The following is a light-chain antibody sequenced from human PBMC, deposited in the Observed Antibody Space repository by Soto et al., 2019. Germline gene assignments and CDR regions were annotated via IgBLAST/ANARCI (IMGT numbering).Light chain of an antibody. Sequence: EIELTQSPGTLSLSPGEKATLSCRASQSVSSTYFTWYQQKRGQAPRLLIYAASSRSTGIPDRFSGSGSGTDFTLTISSLEPEDFAVYYCQQYGGSPTYTFGQGTKVEIK. J-gene: IGKJ2*01. CDR2: AAS. CDR3: QQYGGSPTYT. V-gene: IGKV3-20*01. CDR1: QSVSSTY.